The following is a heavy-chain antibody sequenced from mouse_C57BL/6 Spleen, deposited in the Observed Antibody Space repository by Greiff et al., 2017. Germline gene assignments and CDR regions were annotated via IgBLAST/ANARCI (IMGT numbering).Heavy chain of an antibody. J-gene: IGHJ4*01. V-gene: IGHV1-81*01. D-gene: IGHD1-1*01. CDR2: IYPRSGNT. Sequence: VQLQQSGAELARPGASVKLSCKASGYTFTSYGISWVKQRTGQGLEWIGEIYPRSGNTYYNEKLKGKATLTAEKSSSTAYMELRSLTSEDSAVYFCASPRITTVVAEDAMDYWGQGTSVTVSS. CDR3: ASPRITTVVAEDAMDY. CDR1: GYTFTSYG.